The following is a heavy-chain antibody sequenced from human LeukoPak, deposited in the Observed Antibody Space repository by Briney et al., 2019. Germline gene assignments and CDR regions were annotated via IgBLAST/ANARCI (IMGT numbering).Heavy chain of an antibody. CDR3: VREFSSRYSGSYPFDY. V-gene: IGHV3-33*01. CDR1: GFTFSSYG. D-gene: IGHD1-26*01. J-gene: IGHJ4*02. CDR2: IWYDGSNK. Sequence: GGSLRLSCAASGFTFSSYGMHWVRQAPGKGLEWVAVIWYDGSNKYYADSVKGRFTISRDNSKNTLYLQMNSLRAEDTAVYYCVREFSSRYSGSYPFDYWGQGTLVTVSS.